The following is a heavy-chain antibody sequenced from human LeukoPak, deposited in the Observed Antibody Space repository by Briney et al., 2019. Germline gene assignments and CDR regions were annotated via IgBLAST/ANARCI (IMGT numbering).Heavy chain of an antibody. D-gene: IGHD4-23*01. V-gene: IGHV3-21*01. CDR3: ARETNSPDAFDI. J-gene: IGHJ3*02. Sequence: PGGSLRLSCAASGFTFSSYSMKWVRQAPGKGLEWVSSISSSSSYIYYADSVKGRFTISRDNAKNSLYLQMNSLRAEDTAVYYCARETNSPDAFDIWGQGTMVTVSS. CDR2: ISSSSSYI. CDR1: GFTFSSYS.